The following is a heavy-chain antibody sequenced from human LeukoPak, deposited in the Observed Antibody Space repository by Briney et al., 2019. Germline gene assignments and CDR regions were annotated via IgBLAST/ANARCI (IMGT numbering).Heavy chain of an antibody. V-gene: IGHV3-23*01. D-gene: IGHD3-3*01. CDR3: AKGVASALVDWFDP. CDR1: GFIFSNYA. Sequence: GSLRLSCAASGFIFSNYAMMWVRQAPGKGLEGVSSVTGSGGGTFYADSVKGRFTISRDNSQNTLYLQMNSLGAEDTAVYYCAKGVASALVDWFDPWGQGTLVTVSS. J-gene: IGHJ5*02. CDR2: VTGSGGGT.